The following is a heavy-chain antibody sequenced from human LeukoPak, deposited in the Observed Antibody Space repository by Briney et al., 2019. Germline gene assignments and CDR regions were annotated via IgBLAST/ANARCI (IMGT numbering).Heavy chain of an antibody. CDR2: ISAYNGNA. Sequence: ASVKVSCKASGYTFTSYGISWVRQAPGQGLEWMGWISAYNGNANYAQKLQGRVTMTTDTSTSTAYMELRGLRSDDTAVYYCARDCRPNYYDSSGYYRYYYYGMDVWGQGTTVTVSS. CDR3: ARDCRPNYYDSSGYYRYYYYGMDV. J-gene: IGHJ6*02. D-gene: IGHD3-22*01. CDR1: GYTFTSYG. V-gene: IGHV1-18*01.